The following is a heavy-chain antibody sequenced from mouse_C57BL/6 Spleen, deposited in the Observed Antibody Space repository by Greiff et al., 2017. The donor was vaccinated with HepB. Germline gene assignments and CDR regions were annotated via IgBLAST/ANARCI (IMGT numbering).Heavy chain of an antibody. CDR3: ARNPAYYSNYDWYFDV. CDR1: GYTFTSYD. D-gene: IGHD2-5*01. V-gene: IGHV1-85*01. CDR2: IYPRDGST. J-gene: IGHJ1*03. Sequence: QVQLQQSGPELVKPGASVKLSCKASGYTFTSYDINWVKQRPGQGLEWIGWIYPRDGSTKYNEKFKGKATLTVDTSSSTAYMELHSLTSEDSAVYFCARNPAYYSNYDWYFDVWGTGTTVTVSS.